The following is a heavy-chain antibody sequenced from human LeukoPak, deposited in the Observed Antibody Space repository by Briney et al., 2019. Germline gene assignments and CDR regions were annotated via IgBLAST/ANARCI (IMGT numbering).Heavy chain of an antibody. CDR3: ARVGAPRDDQSGEQTEAFDY. CDR2: IYTSGST. CDR1: GGSISSGGYY. V-gene: IGHV4-61*02. J-gene: IGHJ4*02. Sequence: SETLSLTCTVSGGSISSGGYYWSWIRQPAGKGLEWSGRIYTSGSTNYNPSLKSRVTMSVDTSKNQFSLKLSSVTAADTAVYYCARVGAPRDDQSGEQTEAFDYWGQGTLVTVSS. D-gene: IGHD1-26*01.